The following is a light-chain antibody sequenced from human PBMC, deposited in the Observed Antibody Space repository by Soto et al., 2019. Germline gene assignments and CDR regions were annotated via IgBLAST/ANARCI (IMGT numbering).Light chain of an antibody. CDR3: QTWGTGIRV. V-gene: IGLV4-69*02. Sequence: QLVLTQSPSASASLGASVKLTCTLSSGHSTYAIAWHQQQPEKGPRYLMPLNSDGSLSKGDGIPDRFSGSSSGAERYLTISSLQSEDEADYYCQTWGTGIRVFGGGTKLTVL. CDR2: LNSDGSL. CDR1: SGHSTYA. J-gene: IGLJ3*02.